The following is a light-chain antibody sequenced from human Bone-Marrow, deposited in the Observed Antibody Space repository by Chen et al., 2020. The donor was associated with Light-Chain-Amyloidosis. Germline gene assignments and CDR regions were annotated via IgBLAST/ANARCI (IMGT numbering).Light chain of an antibody. Sequence: QSALTQPASVSGSPGQSITLPLTGTSSDVGGDNHVSWYQQHPDKAPKLMIYEVTNRPSWVPDRFSGSKSDNTASLTISGLQTEDEADYFCSSYTITNTLVFGSGTRVTVL. CDR2: EVT. CDR1: SSDVGGDNH. J-gene: IGLJ1*01. CDR3: SSYTITNTLV. V-gene: IGLV2-14*01.